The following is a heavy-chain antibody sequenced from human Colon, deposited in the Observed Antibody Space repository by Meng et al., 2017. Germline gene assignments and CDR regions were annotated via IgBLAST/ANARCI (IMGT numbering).Heavy chain of an antibody. V-gene: IGHV1-18*01. J-gene: IGHJ4*02. CDR1: GYNIRDQG. Sequence: ASVKVSCKASGYNIRDQGFIWVRQAPGQGLEWMGWISGYNGNTNYAQKLQGRATMTADTSTNTGYTELRSLRSDDTAVYYCARDLGGRWAVAEPIDYWGQGTLVTVSS. D-gene: IGHD6-19*01. CDR3: ARDLGGRWAVAEPIDY. CDR2: ISGYNGNT.